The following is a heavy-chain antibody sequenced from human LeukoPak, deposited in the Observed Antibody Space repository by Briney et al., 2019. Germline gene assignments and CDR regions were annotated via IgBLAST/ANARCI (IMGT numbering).Heavy chain of an antibody. Sequence: QPGGSLRLSCAASGFTFSSYAMHWVRQAPGKGLEYVSAISSNGGSTYYANSVKGRFTISRDNSKNTLYLQMGSLRAEDTAVYYCASHKNIVGATTNWGQGTLVTVSS. CDR2: ISSNGGST. V-gene: IGHV3-64*01. CDR3: ASHKNIVGATTN. D-gene: IGHD1-26*01. J-gene: IGHJ4*02. CDR1: GFTFSSYA.